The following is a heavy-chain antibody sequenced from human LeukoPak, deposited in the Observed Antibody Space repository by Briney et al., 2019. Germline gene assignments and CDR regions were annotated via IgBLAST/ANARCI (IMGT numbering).Heavy chain of an antibody. V-gene: IGHV3-21*01. J-gene: IGHJ4*02. CDR1: GFTFSDYA. CDR2: ISSGGGYI. Sequence: GGSLRLSCAASGFTFSDYAMNWVRQAPGKGLEWVSSISSGGGYISYADSVKGRFTVPRDNAKDSLFLQMRSLRDEDTAVYYCARGPALYCTSSSCLDGVDWGQGTLVSVSS. D-gene: IGHD2-2*01. CDR3: ARGPALYCTSSSCLDGVD.